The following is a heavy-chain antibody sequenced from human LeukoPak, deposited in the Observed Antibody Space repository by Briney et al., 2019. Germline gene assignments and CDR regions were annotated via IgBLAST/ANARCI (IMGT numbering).Heavy chain of an antibody. J-gene: IGHJ4*02. Sequence: SETLSLTCAVSDYSIRSGYYWGCIRQPPGQGLEWIASIQNSGTTYFNPSLKSRVTISVDMSTNQFSLKLTSVTAADTAVYYCARWAVTGITYWGQGALVTVSS. CDR2: IQNSGTT. CDR3: ARWAVTGITY. CDR1: DYSIRSGYY. D-gene: IGHD6-19*01. V-gene: IGHV4-38-2*01.